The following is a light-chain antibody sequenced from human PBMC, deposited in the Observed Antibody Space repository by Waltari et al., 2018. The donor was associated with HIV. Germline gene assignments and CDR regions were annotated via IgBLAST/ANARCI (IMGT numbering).Light chain of an antibody. CDR2: KVS. V-gene: IGKV2-30*01. Sequence: DIVVTQSPLSLPVTLGQSASISCRSSQSLVYTDGHTYMSWILQRPGQSPRRLIYKVSVRDSGVPDRFSGSGSGTDFTLKISRVEAEDVGVYYCLQGSFWPFTFGQGTRLEIK. CDR3: LQGSFWPFT. CDR1: QSLVYTDGHTY. J-gene: IGKJ5*01.